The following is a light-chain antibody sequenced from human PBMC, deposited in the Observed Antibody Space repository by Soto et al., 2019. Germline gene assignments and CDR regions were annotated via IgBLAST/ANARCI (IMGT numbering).Light chain of an antibody. CDR1: QSISSY. V-gene: IGKV1-39*01. CDR2: AAS. CDR3: QQSYSTPIT. Sequence: EIKMTQSPSSLSASVGDRVTITCRAGQSISSYLNWYQQKPGKAPKLLIYAASSLQSGVPSRFSGSGSGTDFTLTISSLQPEDFATYYCQQSYSTPITFGQGTRLAIK. J-gene: IGKJ5*01.